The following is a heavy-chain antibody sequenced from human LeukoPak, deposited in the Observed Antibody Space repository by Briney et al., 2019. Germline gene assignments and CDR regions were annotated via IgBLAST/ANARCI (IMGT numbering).Heavy chain of an antibody. CDR2: ISGSGGST. V-gene: IGHV3-23*01. CDR3: AKDHFWSGYDGG. CDR1: GFTFSSYA. J-gene: IGHJ4*02. D-gene: IGHD3-3*02. Sequence: GRSLRLSCAASGFTFSSYAMSWVRQAPGKGREWVSAISGSGGSTYYADSVKGRFTISRDNSKNTLYLQMNSLRAEDTAVYYCAKDHFWSGYDGGWGQGTLVTVSS.